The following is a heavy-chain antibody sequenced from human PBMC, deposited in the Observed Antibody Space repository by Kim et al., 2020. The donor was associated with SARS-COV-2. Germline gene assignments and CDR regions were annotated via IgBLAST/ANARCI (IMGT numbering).Heavy chain of an antibody. CDR1: GFTFSSYS. CDR2: ISSSSYI. J-gene: IGHJ5*02. CDR3: ASSSGWYH. Sequence: GGSLRLSCAASGFTFSSYSMNWVRQAPGKGLEWVSSISSSSYIYYAGSVKGRFTISRDNAKNSLYLQMNSLRDGDTAVYYCASSSGWYHWGQGTLVTVSS. D-gene: IGHD6-19*01. V-gene: IGHV3-21*01.